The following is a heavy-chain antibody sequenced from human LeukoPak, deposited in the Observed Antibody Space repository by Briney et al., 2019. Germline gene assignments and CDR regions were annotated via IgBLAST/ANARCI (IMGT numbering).Heavy chain of an antibody. V-gene: IGHV4-4*07. CDR1: GGSISSYY. D-gene: IGHD6-19*01. Sequence: PSETLSLTCTVSGGSISSYYWSWIRQPAGKGLEWIGRIYTSGSTNYNPSLKSRVTMSVDTSKNQFSLKLSSVTAADTAVYYCANAPAKSGWYYLFDYWGQGTLVTVSS. J-gene: IGHJ4*02. CDR2: IYTSGST. CDR3: ANAPAKSGWYYLFDY.